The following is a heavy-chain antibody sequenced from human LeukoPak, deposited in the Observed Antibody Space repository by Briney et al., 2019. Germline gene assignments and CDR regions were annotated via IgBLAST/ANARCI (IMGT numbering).Heavy chain of an antibody. V-gene: IGHV4-59*01. D-gene: IGHD4-17*01. CDR2: IYYSGST. CDR3: ARGLGTVTFFDY. J-gene: IGHJ4*02. Sequence: SETLSLTCTVSGGSISSYYWSWIRQPPGKGLEWIGYIYYSGSTNYNPSLKSRVTISVDTSKNQFSLKLSSVTAADTAVYYCARGLGTVTFFDYWGQGTLVTVSS. CDR1: GGSISSYY.